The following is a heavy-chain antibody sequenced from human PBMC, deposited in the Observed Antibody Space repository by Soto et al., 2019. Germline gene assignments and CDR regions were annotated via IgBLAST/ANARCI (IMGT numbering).Heavy chain of an antibody. CDR2: IYWDDDK. V-gene: IGHV2-5*02. CDR1: GFSLTSGVG. Sequence: QITLKESGPSLVRPPQTLTLTCTFSGFSLTSGVGVGWIRQPPGKALEWLALIYWDDDKRYSPSLKNRLTFTKDTSKNQVVLTMTNVGPVDTATYFCAHIDPEIVTVGGHGGFDYWGQGTLVTVSS. J-gene: IGHJ4*02. CDR3: AHIDPEIVTVGGHGGFDY. D-gene: IGHD5-12*01.